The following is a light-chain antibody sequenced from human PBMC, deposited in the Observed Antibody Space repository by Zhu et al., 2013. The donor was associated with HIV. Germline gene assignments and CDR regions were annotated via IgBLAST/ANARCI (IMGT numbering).Light chain of an antibody. CDR1: QSVSGY. Sequence: DIVMTQSPVTLSVSPGERATLSCRASQSVSGYLAWYQQKPGQAPRLLMYDVSNRATGIPVRFSGSGSGTDFTLTISSLESVDFAVYYCQQRSHWPPTFGGGTKVEIK. J-gene: IGKJ4*01. V-gene: IGKV3-11*01. CDR3: QQRSHWPPT. CDR2: DVS.